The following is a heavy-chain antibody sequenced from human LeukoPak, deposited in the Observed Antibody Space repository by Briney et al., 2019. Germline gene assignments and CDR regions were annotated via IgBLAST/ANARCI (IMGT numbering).Heavy chain of an antibody. Sequence: SETLSLTCSVSGDSISSNYWSWIRQHPGKGLEWIGYIYYNVNTYYNPSLKSRLTISVDTSKNQFSLRLSSVTAADTAVYYCARNFDSYNAFDIWGQGTMVTVSS. CDR1: GDSISSNY. V-gene: IGHV4-59*06. D-gene: IGHD3-22*01. CDR2: IYYNVNT. J-gene: IGHJ3*02. CDR3: ARNFDSYNAFDI.